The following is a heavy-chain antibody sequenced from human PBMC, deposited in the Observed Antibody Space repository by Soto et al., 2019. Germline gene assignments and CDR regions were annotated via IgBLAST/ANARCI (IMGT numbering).Heavy chain of an antibody. CDR1: GFTFSSFG. Sequence: PGGSLRLSCAASGFTFSSFGMHWVRQAPGKGLEWVAVIWSDGRDKYYGDSVKGRFNIFRDNSKNTLYLQMNSLRVEDTAVYYCTRTVLSRQQLIDYWGQGTQVTVS. D-gene: IGHD2-2*01. J-gene: IGHJ4*02. CDR3: TRTVLSRQQLIDY. V-gene: IGHV3-33*01. CDR2: IWSDGRDK.